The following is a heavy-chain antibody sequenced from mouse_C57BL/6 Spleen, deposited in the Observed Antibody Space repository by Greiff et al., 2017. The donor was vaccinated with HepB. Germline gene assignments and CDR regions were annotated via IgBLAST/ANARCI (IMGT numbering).Heavy chain of an antibody. CDR3: AKNGLNALSGYGSSYAMDY. CDR1: GFSLTSYG. V-gene: IGHV2-5*01. D-gene: IGHD1-1*01. J-gene: IGHJ4*01. CDR2: IWRGGST. Sequence: VQLQQSGPGLVQPSQSLSITCTVSGFSLTSYGVHWVRQSPGKGLEWLGVIWRGGSTDYNAAFMSRLSITKDNSKSQVFFKMNSLQADDTAIYYGAKNGLNALSGYGSSYAMDYWGQGTSVTVSS.